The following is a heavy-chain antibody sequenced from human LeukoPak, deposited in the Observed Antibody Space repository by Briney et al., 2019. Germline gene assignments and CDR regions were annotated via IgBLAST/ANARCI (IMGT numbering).Heavy chain of an antibody. D-gene: IGHD4-17*01. Sequence: PGGSLRLSCAASGFTFSSYSMNWVRQAPGKGLEYVSAISSNGGSTYYANSVKGRFTISRDNSKNTLYLQMGSLRAEDMAVYYCAREARPYGDNDYWGQGTLVTVSS. CDR3: AREARPYGDNDY. CDR2: ISSNGGST. CDR1: GFTFSSYS. J-gene: IGHJ4*02. V-gene: IGHV3-64*01.